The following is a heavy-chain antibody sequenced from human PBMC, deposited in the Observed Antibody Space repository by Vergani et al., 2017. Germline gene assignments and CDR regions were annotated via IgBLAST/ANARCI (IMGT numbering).Heavy chain of an antibody. D-gene: IGHD2-15*01. J-gene: IGHJ3*01. Sequence: QVQPHASGPGRVKPSQTLSLTCTMSGGSLSAGYYFLSWIRQPAGKGLECLGHISASGNASHSPPLETRVSISVDTSKNQFSLTVTSVTAADTAIYFCARRSGGYYSGGKVHPLRTAFDVWGHGTVVTVSS. V-gene: IGHV4-61*02. CDR2: ISASGNA. CDR3: ARRSGGYYSGGKVHPLRTAFDV. CDR1: GGSLSAGYYF.